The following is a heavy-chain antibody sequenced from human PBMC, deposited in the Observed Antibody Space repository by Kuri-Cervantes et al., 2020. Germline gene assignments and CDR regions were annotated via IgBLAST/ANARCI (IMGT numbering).Heavy chain of an antibody. CDR2: ISAYNGNT. CDR3: ARVAVEYSSGWYDNYNYGMDV. Sequence: ASVKVSCKASGYTFTSYGISWVRQAPGQGLEWMGWISAYNGNTNYAQKLQGRVTMTTDTSTSTAYMELRSLRSDDTAVYYCARVAVEYSSGWYDNYNYGMDVWGQGTTVTVSS. J-gene: IGHJ6*02. D-gene: IGHD6-19*01. V-gene: IGHV1-18*01. CDR1: GYTFTSYG.